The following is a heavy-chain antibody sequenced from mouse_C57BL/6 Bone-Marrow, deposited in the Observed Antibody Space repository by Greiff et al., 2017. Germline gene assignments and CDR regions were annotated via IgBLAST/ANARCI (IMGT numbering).Heavy chain of an antibody. Sequence: QVQLKESGAELARPGASVKLSCKASGYTFTSYGISWVKQRTGPGLEWIGEIYPRSGNTYYNEKFKGKATLTADKSSSTAYMELRSLTSEDSAVYFCARGDYGSSSYAMDYWGQGTSVTVSS. J-gene: IGHJ4*01. CDR2: IYPRSGNT. V-gene: IGHV1-81*01. CDR1: GYTFTSYG. D-gene: IGHD1-1*01. CDR3: ARGDYGSSSYAMDY.